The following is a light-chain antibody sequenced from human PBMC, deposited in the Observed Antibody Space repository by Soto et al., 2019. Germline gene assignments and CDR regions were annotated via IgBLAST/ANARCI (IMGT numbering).Light chain of an antibody. CDR3: QQYGSAPPVT. J-gene: IGKJ3*01. V-gene: IGKV3-20*01. CDR1: QSVSCSY. CDR2: GAS. Sequence: EMVLTQSPGTLSLSPGERATLSCRASQSVSCSYLAWYQQKPGQAPRLLIYGASSRATGIPDRFSGSGSGTDFTLTISRLEPEDFAVYYCQQYGSAPPVTFGPGTKVDIK.